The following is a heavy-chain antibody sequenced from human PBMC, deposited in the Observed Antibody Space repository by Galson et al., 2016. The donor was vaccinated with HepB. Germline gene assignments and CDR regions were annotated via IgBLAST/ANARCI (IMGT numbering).Heavy chain of an antibody. D-gene: IGHD5-24*01. CDR3: ARDLWDGYSPWALGY. CDR1: GGTFSSFA. V-gene: IGHV1-69*13. Sequence: SVKVSCKASGGTFSSFAISWVRQAPGHGPEWMGGIIPMFGTPNYAQNFQGRVTITADESTSTAYTELSSLTSEDTAVYYCARDLWDGYSPWALGYWGQGSLVTVSS. CDR2: IIPMFGTP. J-gene: IGHJ4*02.